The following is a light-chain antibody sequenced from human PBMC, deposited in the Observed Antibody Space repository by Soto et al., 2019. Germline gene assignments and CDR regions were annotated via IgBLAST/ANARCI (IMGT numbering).Light chain of an antibody. Sequence: DIQMTQTPSTLSASVGDRVTITCRASQGIISWLAWYQQKPGKAPKLLIYKASSLESGVPSRFSGSGSGTEFTLTISSLQPDDFATYYCQQYNSSPWTFGQGTKVEIK. J-gene: IGKJ1*01. CDR3: QQYNSSPWT. V-gene: IGKV1-5*03. CDR1: QGIISW. CDR2: KAS.